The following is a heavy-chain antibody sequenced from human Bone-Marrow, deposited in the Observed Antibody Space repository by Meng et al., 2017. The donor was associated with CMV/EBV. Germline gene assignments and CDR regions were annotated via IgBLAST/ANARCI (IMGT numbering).Heavy chain of an antibody. CDR2: INHSGST. CDR1: GGSFSGYF. D-gene: IGHD1-26*01. Sequence: SETLSLTCAVNGGSFSGYFWGWIRQPPGKGLEWIGEINHSGSTNYNPSLKSRVTISVDMSKRHVYLQLNSVTAADTAVYYCARGDEWELLYYFDYWGQGQLVTGSS. J-gene: IGHJ4*01. V-gene: IGHV4-34*01. CDR3: ARGDEWELLYYFDY.